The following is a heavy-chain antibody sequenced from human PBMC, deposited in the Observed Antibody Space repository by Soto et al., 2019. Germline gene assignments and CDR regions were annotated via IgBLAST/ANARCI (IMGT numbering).Heavy chain of an antibody. J-gene: IGHJ4*02. Sequence: SETLSLTCAVSGGSFTSNNWWTWVRQPPGQGLEWIGEIYRTGSTNYNPSLKSRVTISLDKSENQFSLKVTSLTAADTAVYYRASRDPGTSVDYWGQGTLVTVSS. CDR1: GGSFTSNNW. CDR2: IYRTGST. CDR3: ASRDPGTSVDY. D-gene: IGHD1-7*01. V-gene: IGHV4-4*02.